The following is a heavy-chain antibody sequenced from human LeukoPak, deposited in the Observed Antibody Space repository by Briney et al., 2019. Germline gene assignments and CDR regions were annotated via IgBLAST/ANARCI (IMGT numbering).Heavy chain of an antibody. V-gene: IGHV4-34*01. Sequence: SETLSLTCAVYGGSFSGYYWSWIRRPPGKGLEWIGEINHSGSTNCNPSLKSRVTISVDTSKNQFSLKLSSVTAADTAVYYCARGRVLVSSWWETRNEFDFWGQGTLVTVSS. CDR1: GGSFSGYY. CDR3: ARGRVLVSSWWETRNEFDF. CDR2: INHSGST. J-gene: IGHJ4*02. D-gene: IGHD6-13*01.